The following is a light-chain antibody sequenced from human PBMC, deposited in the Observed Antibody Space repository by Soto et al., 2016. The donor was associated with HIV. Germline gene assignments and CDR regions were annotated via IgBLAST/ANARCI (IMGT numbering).Light chain of an antibody. V-gene: IGLV3-1*01. CDR1: KLGDKY. CDR2: QDT. CDR3: QAWDSSTVV. Sequence: SYELTQPPSVSVSPGQTASITCSGDKLGDKYACWYQQKPGQSPALVIYQDTKRPSGIPERFSGSNSGNTATLTISGTQAMDEADYYCQAWDSSTVVFGGGTQADRP. J-gene: IGLJ2*01.